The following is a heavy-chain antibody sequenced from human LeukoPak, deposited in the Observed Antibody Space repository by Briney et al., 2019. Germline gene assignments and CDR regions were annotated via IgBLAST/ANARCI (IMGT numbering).Heavy chain of an antibody. CDR1: GFTFSSYW. J-gene: IGHJ4*02. Sequence: PGGSLRLSCAASGFTFSSYWMSWVSQAPGKGLEWVANIKQDGSEKYYVDSVKGRFTISRDNAKNSLYLQMNSLRAEDTAVYYCARKHYGSGSYFLDYWGQGTLVTVSS. CDR2: IKQDGSEK. D-gene: IGHD3-10*01. V-gene: IGHV3-7*03. CDR3: ARKHYGSGSYFLDY.